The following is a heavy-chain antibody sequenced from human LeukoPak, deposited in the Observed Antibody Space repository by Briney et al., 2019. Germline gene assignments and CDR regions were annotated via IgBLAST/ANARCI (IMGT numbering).Heavy chain of an antibody. Sequence: GGSLRLSCAASGFTFDDYGMSWVRQAPGKGLEWVSGINWNGGSTGYADSVKGRFTISRDNAKNSLYLQMNSLRAEDTALYYCARGLVRYYGSGSLVGYYYYYMDVWGKGTTVTVSS. V-gene: IGHV3-20*04. J-gene: IGHJ6*03. CDR1: GFTFDDYG. CDR2: INWNGGST. CDR3: ARGLVRYYGSGSLVGYYYYYMDV. D-gene: IGHD3-10*01.